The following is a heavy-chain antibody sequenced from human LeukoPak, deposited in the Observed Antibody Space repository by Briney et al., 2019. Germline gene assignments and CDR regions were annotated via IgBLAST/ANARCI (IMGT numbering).Heavy chain of an antibody. CDR3: ASRGYSSMGPFQH. CDR2: IYYSGST. V-gene: IGHV4-59*01. Sequence: SETLSLTRTVSGGSISSYYWSWIRQPPGKGLEWIGYIYYSGSTNYNPSLKSRVTISVDTSKNQFSLKLSSVTAADTAVYYCASRGYSSMGPFQHWGQGTLVTVSS. J-gene: IGHJ1*01. D-gene: IGHD5-18*01. CDR1: GGSISSYY.